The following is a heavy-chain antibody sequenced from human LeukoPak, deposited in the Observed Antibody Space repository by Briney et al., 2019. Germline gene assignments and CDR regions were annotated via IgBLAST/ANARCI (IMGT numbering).Heavy chain of an antibody. CDR3: ARDPYDILTGYYYYYMDV. D-gene: IGHD3-9*01. CDR2: ISTRSSYT. Sequence: GGSLRLSCAASGFTPSSYWMTWVRQAPGTGLEWVSSISTRSSYTYYADSVKGRFTISRDNAKNSLYLQMNSLRAEDTAVYYCARDPYDILTGYYYYYMDVWGKGTTVTISS. J-gene: IGHJ6*03. CDR1: GFTPSSYW. V-gene: IGHV3-21*01.